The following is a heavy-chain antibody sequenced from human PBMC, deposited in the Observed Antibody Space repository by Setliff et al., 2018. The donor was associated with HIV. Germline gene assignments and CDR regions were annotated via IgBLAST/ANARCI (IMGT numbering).Heavy chain of an antibody. CDR1: GGAFSSYA. Sequence: SVKVSCKASGGAFSSYAISWARQAPGQGLEWMGRVIPIFDRSHYAEKFQGRVTMTADKSTSTAYMELSSLRSDDSAMYYCAREGPCGSSCYSNYWGQGTLVTVSS. CDR3: AREGPCGSSCYSNY. J-gene: IGHJ4*02. CDR2: VIPIFDRS. D-gene: IGHD2-15*01. V-gene: IGHV1-69*04.